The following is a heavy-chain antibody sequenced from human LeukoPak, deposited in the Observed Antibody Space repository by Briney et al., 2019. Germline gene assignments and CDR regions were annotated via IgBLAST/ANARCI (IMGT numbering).Heavy chain of an antibody. D-gene: IGHD1-1*01. CDR1: GGYIISRSHY. CDR2: VDYSGNT. Sequence: SQTLSLTCTVSGGYIISRSHYWGWIRHPPGKGLEWIVSVDYSGNTYYSPSFKPRATISIHTPTSKHQFSLTLSSVTAADTAVYYCARHHAEILVPNDWGQGTLVTVSS. V-gene: IGHV4-39*01. J-gene: IGHJ4*02. CDR3: ARHHAEILVPND.